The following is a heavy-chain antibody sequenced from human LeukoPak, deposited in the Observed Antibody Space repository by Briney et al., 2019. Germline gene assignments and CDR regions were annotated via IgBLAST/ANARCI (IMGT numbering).Heavy chain of an antibody. CDR1: GYTFTSYG. J-gene: IGHJ4*02. D-gene: IGHD3-22*01. V-gene: IGHV1-2*02. Sequence: ASVTVSCKASGYTFTSYGISWVRQAPGQGLEWMGWINPNSGGTNYAQKFQGRVTMTRDTSISTAYMELSRLRSDDTAVYYCARGHRGRYYDSSGYNDYWGQGTLVTVSS. CDR2: INPNSGGT. CDR3: ARGHRGRYYDSSGYNDY.